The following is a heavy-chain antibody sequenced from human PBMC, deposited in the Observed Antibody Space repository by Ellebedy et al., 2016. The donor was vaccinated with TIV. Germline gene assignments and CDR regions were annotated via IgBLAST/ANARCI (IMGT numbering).Heavy chain of an antibody. Sequence: GESLKISCAASGFTFSNYWMNWVRQLPGKGLMWVSNIDSDGSTTIYADSVKGRFTISRDNAKNTLYLQMKSLTVEDTGVYYCARGSDVQDYWGQGTLVTVSS. J-gene: IGHJ4*02. V-gene: IGHV3-74*01. CDR2: IDSDGSTT. CDR1: GFTFSNYW. CDR3: ARGSDVQDY. D-gene: IGHD3-10*02.